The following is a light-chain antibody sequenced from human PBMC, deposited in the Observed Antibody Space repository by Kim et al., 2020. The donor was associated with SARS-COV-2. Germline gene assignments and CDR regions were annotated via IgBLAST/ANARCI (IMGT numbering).Light chain of an antibody. V-gene: IGLV2-14*03. Sequence: QSALTQPASVSGSPGQSITISCTGTSSDVGGYNFVSWYQQRPGKAPKLIIYDVSDRPSGVSNRFSGSKSGNTASLTISGLQAEDESDYYCTSYTSNNTVLFGGGTKLTVL. CDR2: DVS. CDR3: TSYTSNNTVL. CDR1: SSDVGGYNF. J-gene: IGLJ2*01.